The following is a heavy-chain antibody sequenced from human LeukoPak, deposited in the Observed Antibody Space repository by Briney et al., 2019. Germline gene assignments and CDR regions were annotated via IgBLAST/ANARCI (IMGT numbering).Heavy chain of an antibody. D-gene: IGHD3-22*01. CDR3: ARDRHYYDSSGYYHDY. V-gene: IGHV3-11*06. J-gene: IGHJ4*03. CDR1: GFTFSDYY. CDR2: ISSSSSYT. Sequence: CGSLRLSCAASGFTFSDYYMSWIRQAPGKGLEWVSYISSSSSYTNYADSVKGRFTISRDNAKNSLYLQMNSLRAEDTAVYYCARDRHYYDSSGYYHDYWGHGTIVTVSS.